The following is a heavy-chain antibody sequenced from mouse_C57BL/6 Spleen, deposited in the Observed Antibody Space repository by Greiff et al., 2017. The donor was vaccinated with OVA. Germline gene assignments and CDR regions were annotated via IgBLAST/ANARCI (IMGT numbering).Heavy chain of an antibody. Sequence: QVQLQQPGAELVKPGASVKLSCKASGYTFTSYWMHWVKQRPGQGLEWIGMIHPNSGSTNYNEKFKSKATLTVDKSSSTAYMQLSSLTSEDSAVYYCASPYSNYEYFDVWGTGTTVTVSS. D-gene: IGHD2-5*01. CDR3: ASPYSNYEYFDV. J-gene: IGHJ1*03. CDR2: IHPNSGST. V-gene: IGHV1-64*01. CDR1: GYTFTSYW.